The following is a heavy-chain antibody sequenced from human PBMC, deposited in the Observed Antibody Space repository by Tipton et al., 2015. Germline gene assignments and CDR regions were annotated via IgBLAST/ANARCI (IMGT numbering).Heavy chain of an antibody. Sequence: TLSLTCTVLGGYFLRSPGYHWNWIRQHPGKGLEWLGYISFNGTTDYNPSLKSRVTMSLDATKNQFSLELRSVTASDTAVYYCARRLPLIVGATNHYFDYWSQGTLVIVSS. J-gene: IGHJ4*02. CDR2: ISFNGTT. CDR3: ARRLPLIVGATNHYFDY. CDR1: GGYFLRSPGYH. V-gene: IGHV4-30-4*01. D-gene: IGHD1-26*01.